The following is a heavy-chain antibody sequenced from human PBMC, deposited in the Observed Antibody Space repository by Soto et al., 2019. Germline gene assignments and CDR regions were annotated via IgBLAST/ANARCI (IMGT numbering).Heavy chain of an antibody. D-gene: IGHD4-17*01. CDR1: GFTFNTYS. V-gene: IGHV3-33*01. Sequence: QVQLEESGGGVVQPGRSLRLSCEASGFTFNTYSMHWVRQPPGKGLEWLAAIWYDGTQKYYEDSVKGRFIISRDNAKKTLYLEMNSLRAEDTAVYYCARARGTTVTGLWHFDSWGQGTLVTVSS. J-gene: IGHJ4*02. CDR2: IWYDGTQK. CDR3: ARARGTTVTGLWHFDS.